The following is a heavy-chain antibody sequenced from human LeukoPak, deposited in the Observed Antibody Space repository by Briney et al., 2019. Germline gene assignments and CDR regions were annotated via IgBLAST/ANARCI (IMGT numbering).Heavy chain of an antibody. V-gene: IGHV1-18*01. CDR2: ISAYNGNT. D-gene: IGHD3-10*01. CDR3: AREGVLWFGELLGPYYFDY. Sequence: ASVKVSCKASGYTFTSYGISWVRQAPGQGPEWMGWISAYNGNTNYAQRLQGRVTMTTDTSTSTAYMELRSLGSDDTAVYYCAREGVLWFGELLGPYYFDYWGQGTLVTVSS. CDR1: GYTFTSYG. J-gene: IGHJ4*02.